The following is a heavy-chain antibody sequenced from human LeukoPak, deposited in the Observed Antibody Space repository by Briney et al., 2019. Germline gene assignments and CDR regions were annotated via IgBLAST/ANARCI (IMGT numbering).Heavy chain of an antibody. V-gene: IGHV4-59*01. Sequence: KPSETLSLTCTVSGGSISSYYWSWIRQPPGKGLEWIGYIYYSGSTNYNPSLKSRVTISVDTSKNQVSLKLSSVTAADTAIYYCARDPKYSYYFDYWGQGSLVTVSS. CDR1: GGSISSYY. CDR2: IYYSGST. CDR3: ARDPKYSYYFDY. J-gene: IGHJ4*02. D-gene: IGHD2/OR15-2a*01.